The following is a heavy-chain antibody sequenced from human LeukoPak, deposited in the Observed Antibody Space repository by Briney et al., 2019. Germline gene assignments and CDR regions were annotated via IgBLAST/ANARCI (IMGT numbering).Heavy chain of an antibody. Sequence: PSETLSLTCTVSGYSISSGYYWGWIRQPPGKGLEWIGSIYYSGSTYYNPSLKSRVTISVDTSKNQFSLKLSSVTAADTAVYYCATLAVAGTRLTDYWGQGRLVIVSS. CDR1: GYSISSGYY. V-gene: IGHV4-38-2*02. CDR3: ATLAVAGTRLTDY. CDR2: IYYSGST. J-gene: IGHJ4*02. D-gene: IGHD6-19*01.